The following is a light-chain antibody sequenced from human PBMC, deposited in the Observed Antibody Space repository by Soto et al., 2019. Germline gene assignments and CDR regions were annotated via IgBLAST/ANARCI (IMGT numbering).Light chain of an antibody. CDR2: SGD. Sequence: QTVVTQEASLSVSPGGTVTLTCGLTSGSVSSRYYPSWYRQDPGQTPRTLMYSGDIRSSGVPDRFSGSILGSKAALTITGGQADDESVYYCVLYMKGDIRVFGGGTKVTVL. CDR1: SGSVSSRYY. V-gene: IGLV8-61*01. J-gene: IGLJ2*01. CDR3: VLYMKGDIRV.